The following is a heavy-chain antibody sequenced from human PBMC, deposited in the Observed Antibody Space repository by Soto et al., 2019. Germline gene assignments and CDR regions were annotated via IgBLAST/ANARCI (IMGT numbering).Heavy chain of an antibody. J-gene: IGHJ6*02. Sequence: EVQLVESGGGLVQPGGSLRLSCVASGFTFSSYSMNWVRQAPGKGLEWVSSISSSSSYIYYADSVKGRFTISRDNAKNSLYLQMNSLRAEDTAVYYCARAYDFWSGYLGGMDVWGQGTTVTVSS. D-gene: IGHD3-3*01. CDR3: ARAYDFWSGYLGGMDV. V-gene: IGHV3-21*01. CDR2: ISSSSSYI. CDR1: GFTFSSYS.